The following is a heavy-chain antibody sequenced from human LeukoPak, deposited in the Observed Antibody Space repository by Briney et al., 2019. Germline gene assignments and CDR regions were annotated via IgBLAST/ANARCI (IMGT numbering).Heavy chain of an antibody. CDR2: IIPIFGTA. V-gene: IGHV1-69*05. CDR3: ATSPYITMIVVGPFDY. CDR1: GGTFSSYA. D-gene: IGHD3-22*01. Sequence: SVKVSCKASGGTFSSYAISWVRQAPGQGLEWMGRIIPIFGTANYAQKFQGRVTITTDESTSTAYMELRSLRSEDTAVYYCATSPYITMIVVGPFDYWGQGTLVTVSS. J-gene: IGHJ4*02.